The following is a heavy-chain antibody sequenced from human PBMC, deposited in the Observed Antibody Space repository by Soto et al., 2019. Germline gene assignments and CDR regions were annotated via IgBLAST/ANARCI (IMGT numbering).Heavy chain of an antibody. D-gene: IGHD4-17*01. V-gene: IGHV3-30*18. CDR1: GFTFSSYG. CDR2: ISYDGRNK. Sequence: QVQLVESGGGVVQPGRSLRLSCAASGFTFSSYGMHWVRQAPGKGLEWVAVISYDGRNKNYADSVKGRITISRDNSKNTLYLQMNSLRAEDTAVYYCAKDRGVEVTTRFFGYWGQGTLVTVSS. J-gene: IGHJ4*02. CDR3: AKDRGVEVTTRFFGY.